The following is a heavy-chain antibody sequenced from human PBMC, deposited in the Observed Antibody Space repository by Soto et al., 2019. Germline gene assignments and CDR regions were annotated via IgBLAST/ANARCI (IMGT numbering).Heavy chain of an antibody. J-gene: IGHJ4*02. V-gene: IGHV3-30-3*01. Sequence: QVQLVESGGGVVQPGRSPRLSCAASGFTFRSYAMHWVRQAPGKGLEWVAVISYDGSNKYYADSVKGRFTISRDNSKNTLYLQMNSLRAEDTAVYYCARDGSRSGSYGGIDYWGQGTLVTVSS. CDR1: GFTFRSYA. CDR3: ARDGSRSGSYGGIDY. CDR2: ISYDGSNK. D-gene: IGHD6-19*01.